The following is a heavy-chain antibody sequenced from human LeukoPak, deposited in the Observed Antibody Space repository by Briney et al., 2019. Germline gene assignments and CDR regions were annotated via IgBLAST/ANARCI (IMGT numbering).Heavy chain of an antibody. D-gene: IGHD3-3*01. Sequence: PGGSLRLSCAASGFTFSSYAMSWVRQAPGKGLEWVSAISGSGGSTYYADSVKGRFTISRDNSKNTLYLQMNSLRAEDTAVYYCAKDLLHYDFWSGPLGDVWGKGTTVTVSS. CDR3: AKDLLHYDFWSGPLGDV. J-gene: IGHJ6*04. CDR2: ISGSGGST. V-gene: IGHV3-23*01. CDR1: GFTFSSYA.